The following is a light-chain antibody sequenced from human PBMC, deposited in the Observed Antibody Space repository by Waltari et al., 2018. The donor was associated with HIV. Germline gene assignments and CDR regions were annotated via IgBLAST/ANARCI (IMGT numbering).Light chain of an antibody. CDR1: TSPTARDS. V-gene: IGLV1-47*01. Sequence: TQSPSASGAPGQRVTITFSAVTSPTARDSIYWYHQVPGTAPKLLIFRGDQRPSGVPDRFSGSKSGASSALAISGLQSDDEADYYCAAWTDIMSGWLFGGGTKLTVL. CDR3: AAWTDIMSGWL. CDR2: RGD. J-gene: IGLJ3*02.